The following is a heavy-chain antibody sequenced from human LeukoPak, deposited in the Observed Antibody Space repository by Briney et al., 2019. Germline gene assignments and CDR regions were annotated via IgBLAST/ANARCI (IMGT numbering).Heavy chain of an antibody. J-gene: IGHJ4*02. CDR3: AKRWDSSGWYGNFDY. CDR1: GLTLSIYA. D-gene: IGHD6-19*01. V-gene: IGHV3-23*01. Sequence: GGPLRLSCAASGLTLSIYAILGVRQAPGKGLEWVSALRGSCFSTFYADSVKARFTISRDNSTNTLSMQMTSLSAKDTAVYYCAKRWDSSGWYGNFDYWGQGTLVTVYS. CDR2: LRGSCFST.